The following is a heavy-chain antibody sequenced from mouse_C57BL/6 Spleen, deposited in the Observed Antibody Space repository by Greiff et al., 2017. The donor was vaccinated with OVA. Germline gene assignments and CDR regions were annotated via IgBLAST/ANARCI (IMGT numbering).Heavy chain of an antibody. CDR2: IDPEDGET. CDR3: ARGTSQATYAMDY. Sequence: EVQLQQSGAELVKPGASVTLSCTASGFNIKDYYMHWVKPRTEQGLAWIGRIDPEDGETNYAPKFQGKATITADTSSNTAYLQLSSLTSEDTAVYYCARGTSQATYAMDYWGQGTSVTVSS. D-gene: IGHD3-2*02. V-gene: IGHV14-2*01. J-gene: IGHJ4*01. CDR1: GFNIKDYY.